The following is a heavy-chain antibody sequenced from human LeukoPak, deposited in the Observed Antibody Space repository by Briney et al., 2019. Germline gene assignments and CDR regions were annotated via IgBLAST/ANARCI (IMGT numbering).Heavy chain of an antibody. Sequence: GRSLRLSCAASGFTFSSYAMLWVRQAPGKGLEWVAVISYDGSNKYYADSVKGRFTISRDNSKNTLYLQMNSLRAEDTAVYYCARVVVATIWSQGTLVTVSS. V-gene: IGHV3-30*01. CDR3: ARVVVATI. CDR2: ISYDGSNK. D-gene: IGHD5-12*01. CDR1: GFTFSSYA. J-gene: IGHJ4*02.